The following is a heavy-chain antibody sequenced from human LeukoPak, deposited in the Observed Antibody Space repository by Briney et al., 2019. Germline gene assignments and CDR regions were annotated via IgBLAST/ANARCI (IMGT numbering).Heavy chain of an antibody. Sequence: SETLSLTCAVYGGSFSGYYWSWIRQPPGKGLEWIGEINHSGSTNYNPSLKSRVTISVDTSKNQLSLKLSSVTAADTAVYYCARGRDILTGYYIRPPYFDYWGQGTLVTVSS. J-gene: IGHJ4*02. D-gene: IGHD3-9*01. V-gene: IGHV4-34*01. CDR1: GGSFSGYY. CDR2: INHSGST. CDR3: ARGRDILTGYYIRPPYFDY.